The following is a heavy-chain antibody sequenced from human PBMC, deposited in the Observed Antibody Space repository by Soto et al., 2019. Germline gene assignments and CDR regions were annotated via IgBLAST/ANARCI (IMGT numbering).Heavy chain of an antibody. CDR3: ARERCSFGQCYYFDS. CDR2: ISRHGDRP. CDR1: GFTFSSYN. V-gene: IGHV3-64*02. D-gene: IGHD2-15*01. J-gene: IGHJ4*02. Sequence: EVQPVESGEGLVQPGGSLRLSFAASGFTFSSYNIHWIRQAPGKGLEFVSAISRHGDRPYYADTVKGRFTITRDNSKNTACLELGSLRAEDMAVYYCARERCSFGQCYYFDSCGGGALVSVSP.